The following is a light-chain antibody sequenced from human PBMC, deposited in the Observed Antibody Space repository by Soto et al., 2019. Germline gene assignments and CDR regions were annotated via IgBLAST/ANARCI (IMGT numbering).Light chain of an antibody. CDR3: QQANSFPWT. CDR2: AAS. Sequence: DIQMTQSPSSVSAPVGDRVTITCRASQGVGSWLSWYQQKPGKAPKLLIFAASSLQSGVPSRFSGSGSGTDVTLTISSLQPEDVASYYCQQANSFPWTFGQGTEVEIK. V-gene: IGKV1-12*01. CDR1: QGVGSW. J-gene: IGKJ1*01.